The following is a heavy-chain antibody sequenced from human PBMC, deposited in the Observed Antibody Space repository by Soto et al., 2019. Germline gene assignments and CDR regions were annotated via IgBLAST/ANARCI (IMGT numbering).Heavy chain of an antibody. CDR1: GGSISSSSYY. CDR2: IYYSGST. J-gene: IGHJ6*02. V-gene: IGHV4-39*01. D-gene: IGHD2-2*01. Sequence: QLQLQESGPGLVKPSETLSLTCTVSGGSISSSSYYWGWIRQPPGKGLEWIGSIYYSGSTYYNPSLKSRVTISVDTSKNQFSLKLSSATAADTAVYYCARQGDIVVVPAAMSYYGMDVWGQGTTVTVSS. CDR3: ARQGDIVVVPAAMSYYGMDV.